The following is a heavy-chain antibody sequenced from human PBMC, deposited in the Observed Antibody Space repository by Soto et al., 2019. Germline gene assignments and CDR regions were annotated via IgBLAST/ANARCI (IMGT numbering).Heavy chain of an antibody. Sequence: QLQLVQSGAEVKKPGASVKVSCKVHGSTPTELAMHWVRQAPGKGLEWMGGFDPEEGETLSAQNFEARVTMTEDTSTDTAYIDLSSVRSDDTAVYYCTKQGGDDGGFLCYFGLWGQGTMVTVSS. D-gene: IGHD2-15*01. CDR1: GSTPTELA. CDR3: TKQGGDDGGFLCYFGL. J-gene: IGHJ4*01. CDR2: FDPEEGET. V-gene: IGHV1-24*01.